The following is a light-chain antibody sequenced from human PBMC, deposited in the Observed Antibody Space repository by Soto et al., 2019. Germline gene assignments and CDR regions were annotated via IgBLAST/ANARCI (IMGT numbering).Light chain of an antibody. J-gene: IGKJ1*01. CDR1: QSVTTN. V-gene: IGKV3-15*01. CDR3: QQYNNWSPWT. CDR2: GAS. Sequence: DIVMTQSPATLSLSPGERATLSCRASQSVTTNMAWYQQKPGQAPRLLIYGASTRATGIPARLSGSGSGTDFTLTISSLQSEDFAVYYCQQYNNWSPWTFGQGTKVDIK.